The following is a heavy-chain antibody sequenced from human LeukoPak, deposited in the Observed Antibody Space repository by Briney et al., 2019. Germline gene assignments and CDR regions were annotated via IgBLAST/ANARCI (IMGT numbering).Heavy chain of an antibody. CDR2: IYPDDSYT. D-gene: IGHD6-6*01. Sequence: GESLKISCKGPGYSFTDYWIGWVRQMPGKGLEWMGIIYPDDSYTRYSPSFQGQVTISADKSISTAYLQWSSLKASDTAMYYCARLPAYSSSSAFRRTLDYWGQGTLVTVSS. CDR1: GYSFTDYW. J-gene: IGHJ4*02. CDR3: ARLPAYSSSSAFRRTLDY. V-gene: IGHV5-51*01.